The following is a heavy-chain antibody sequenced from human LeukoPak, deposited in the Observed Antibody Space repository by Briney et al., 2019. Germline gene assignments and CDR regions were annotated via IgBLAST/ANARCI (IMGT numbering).Heavy chain of an antibody. V-gene: IGHV4-39*01. J-gene: IGHJ4*02. CDR3: VRQYGPGYSSTWYFDY. D-gene: IGHD6-13*01. CDR1: GGSISSSAYS. CDR2: IYDSGNT. Sequence: SETLSLTCTASGGSISSSAYSWGWIRQPPGQGLDWIGNIYDSGNTYYNPSLKSRVTISVDTSKNQFSLKLNSVTAADAAVYYCVRQYGPGYSSTWYFDYWGLGTLVTVSS.